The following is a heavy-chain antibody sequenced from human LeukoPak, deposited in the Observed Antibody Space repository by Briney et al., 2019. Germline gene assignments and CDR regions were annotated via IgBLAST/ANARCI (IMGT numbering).Heavy chain of an antibody. J-gene: IGHJ5*02. D-gene: IGHD6-13*01. CDR1: GYTFTSYA. V-gene: IGHV1-3*01. Sequence: ASVKVSCKASGYTFTSYAMHWVRQAPGQRLEWMGWINAGNGNTKYSQQFQGRVTITRDTSASTAYMELSSLRSEDTAVYYCARGIKQLANWFDPWGQGTLVTVSS. CDR2: INAGNGNT. CDR3: ARGIKQLANWFDP.